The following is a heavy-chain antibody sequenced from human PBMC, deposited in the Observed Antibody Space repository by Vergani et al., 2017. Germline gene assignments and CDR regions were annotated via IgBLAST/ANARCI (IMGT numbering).Heavy chain of an antibody. J-gene: IGHJ4*02. CDR2: IRYDGTKR. CDR1: GSTFTTYG. V-gene: IGHV3-30*02. CDR3: AKDAREFYGSGSYYGGPAVDY. D-gene: IGHD3-10*01. Sequence: QEQLVESGGGVVQPGGSLRLSCTAASGSTFTTYGVHWVRQAPGKGLEWVAFIRYDGTKRFYGDSVKGRFTISRDNSQTTVFLQMNSLRADDSAVYYCAKDAREFYGSGSYYGGPAVDYWGQGTLVTVSS.